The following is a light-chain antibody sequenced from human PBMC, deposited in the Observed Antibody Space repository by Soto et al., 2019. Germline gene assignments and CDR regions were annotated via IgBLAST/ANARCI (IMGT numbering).Light chain of an antibody. V-gene: IGKV1-5*01. J-gene: IGKJ1*01. CDR1: QSISRW. CDR3: QQYNGYSTWT. Sequence: DIQMPPSHSTLSASVGDRVPITFRASQSISRWLAWYQQKPGKAPKVLIWDASSLQRGVPSRFSGSGSGTEFTLTISSLQPDDFATYYCQQYNGYSTWTCGKGTKGDIK. CDR2: DAS.